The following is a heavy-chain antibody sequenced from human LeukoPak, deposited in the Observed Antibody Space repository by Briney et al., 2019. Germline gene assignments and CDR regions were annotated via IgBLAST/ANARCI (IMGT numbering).Heavy chain of an antibody. CDR3: ARGRRYSYGYYYFDY. J-gene: IGHJ4*02. Sequence: GGSLRLSCAASGFTFSSYWMSWVRQAPGKGLEWVANIKQDGSEKYYVDSVKGRFTISRDNAKNSLYLQMNSLRAEDTAVYYCARGRRYSYGYYYFDYWGQGTLVTVSS. CDR2: IKQDGSEK. D-gene: IGHD5-18*01. V-gene: IGHV3-7*01. CDR1: GFTFSSYW.